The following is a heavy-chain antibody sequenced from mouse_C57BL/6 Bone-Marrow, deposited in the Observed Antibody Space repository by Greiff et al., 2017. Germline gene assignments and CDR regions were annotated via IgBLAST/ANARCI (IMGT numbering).Heavy chain of an antibody. CDR2: IYPGSGNT. D-gene: IGHD1-1*01. CDR3: ARGDYGSSYWYFDV. J-gene: IGHJ1*03. Sequence: VQLQQSGAELVRPGASVKLSCKASGYTFTDYYINWVKQRPGQGLEWIARIYPGSGNTYYNEKVKGKATLTAEKSSSTAYMQLSSLTSEDSAVYFCARGDYGSSYWYFDVWGTGTTVTVSS. V-gene: IGHV1-76*01. CDR1: GYTFTDYY.